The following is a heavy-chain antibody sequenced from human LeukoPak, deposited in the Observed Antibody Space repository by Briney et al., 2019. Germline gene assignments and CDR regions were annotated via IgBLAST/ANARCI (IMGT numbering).Heavy chain of an antibody. J-gene: IGHJ6*03. D-gene: IGHD6-19*01. CDR1: GGSISSYY. CDR3: ARGGAVAVYYYYYYYMDV. CDR2: IYYSGST. Sequence: SETLSLTCTVSGGSISSYYWSWIRQPPGKGLEWIGYIYYSGSTNYNPSLKSRVTISVDTSKNQFSLKLSSVTAADTAVYYCARGGAVAVYYYYYYYMDVWGKGTTVTVSS. V-gene: IGHV4-59*01.